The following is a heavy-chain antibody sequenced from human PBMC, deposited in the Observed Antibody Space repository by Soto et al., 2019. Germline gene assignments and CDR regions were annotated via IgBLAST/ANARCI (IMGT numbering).Heavy chain of an antibody. CDR3: ARGHYHGDYHFDY. J-gene: IGHJ4*02. CDR2: IYYSGST. Sequence: SETLSLTCTVSGGSIGSYYWSWIRQPPGKGLEWIGYIYYSGSTNYNPSLKSRVTISVDTSKNQFSLKLSSVTAADTAVYYCARGHYHGDYHFDYWGQGTLVTVSS. D-gene: IGHD4-17*01. CDR1: GGSIGSYY. V-gene: IGHV4-59*12.